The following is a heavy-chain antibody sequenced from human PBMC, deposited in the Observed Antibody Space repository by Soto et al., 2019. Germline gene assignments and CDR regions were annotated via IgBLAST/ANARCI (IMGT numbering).Heavy chain of an antibody. CDR3: AKSDRESTTVTTPFDY. V-gene: IGHV3-30*18. D-gene: IGHD4-17*01. Sequence: GGSLRLSCAASGFTFSSYGMHWVRQAPGKGLEWVAVISYDGSNKYYADSVKGRFTISRDNSKNTLYLQMNSLRAEDTAVYYCAKSDRESTTVTTPFDYWGQGTLVTVSS. J-gene: IGHJ4*02. CDR1: GFTFSSYG. CDR2: ISYDGSNK.